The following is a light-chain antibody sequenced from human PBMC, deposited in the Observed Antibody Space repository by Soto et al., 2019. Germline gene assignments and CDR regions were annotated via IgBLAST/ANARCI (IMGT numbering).Light chain of an antibody. J-gene: IGKJ2*01. CDR1: QSVSSY. CDR3: QQRSNWPGYT. V-gene: IGKV3-11*01. CDR2: DAS. Sequence: EIVLTQSPATLSLSPGERATLSCRASQSVSSYLAWYQQKPGQAPRLLIYDASNRATGIPARFSGSGSGTDFTLTISSLESEDFAVYYCQQRSNWPGYTFGQGTKLAIK.